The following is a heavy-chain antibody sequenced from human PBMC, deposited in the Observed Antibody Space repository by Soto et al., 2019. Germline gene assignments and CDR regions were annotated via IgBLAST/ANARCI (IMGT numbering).Heavy chain of an antibody. CDR1: GYTFTSYG. Sequence: ASVKVSCKASGYTFTSYGISWVRQAPGQGLEWMGWISAYNGNTNYAQKLQGRVTMTTDTSTSTAYMELRSLRSDDTAVYYCARAEYYDILTGYLPLDYWGQGTLVTVSS. D-gene: IGHD3-9*01. J-gene: IGHJ4*02. V-gene: IGHV1-18*01. CDR3: ARAEYYDILTGYLPLDY. CDR2: ISAYNGNT.